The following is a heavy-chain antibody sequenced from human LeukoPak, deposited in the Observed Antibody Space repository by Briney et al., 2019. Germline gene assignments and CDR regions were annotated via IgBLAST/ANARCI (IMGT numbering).Heavy chain of an antibody. D-gene: IGHD6-6*01. V-gene: IGHV4-4*02. J-gene: IGHJ5*02. CDR2: IYHSGST. Sequence: SETLSLTCAVSGGSISSSNWWSWVRQPPGKGLGWIGEIYHSGSTNHNPSLKSRVTISVDKSKNQFSLKLSSVTAADTAVYYCARDFSAAHWFDPWGQGTLVTVSS. CDR1: GGSISSSNW. CDR3: ARDFSAAHWFDP.